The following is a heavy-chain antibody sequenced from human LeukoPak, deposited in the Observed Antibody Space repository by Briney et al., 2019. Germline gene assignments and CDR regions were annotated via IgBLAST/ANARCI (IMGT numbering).Heavy chain of an antibody. CDR2: INHSGST. CDR3: ARAPLLWFGEYYFDY. CDR1: GGSFSGYY. V-gene: IGHV4-34*01. J-gene: IGHJ4*02. Sequence: PSETLSLTCAVYGGSFSGYYWSWIRQPPGKGLEWIGGINHSGSTNYNPSLKSRVTISVDTSKNQFSLKLSSVTAADTAVYYCARAPLLWFGEYYFDYWGQGTLVTVSS. D-gene: IGHD3-10*01.